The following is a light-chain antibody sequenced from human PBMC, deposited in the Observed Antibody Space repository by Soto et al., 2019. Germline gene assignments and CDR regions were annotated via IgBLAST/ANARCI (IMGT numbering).Light chain of an antibody. CDR1: ISDVGGYNY. CDR3: SSYTSDSNRYV. Sequence: QSALTQPASLSGSPGQSITISCTGTISDVGGYNYVSWYQLHPGKAPKRIISEVSNRPSGVSLRFSGSKSGNTASLTISGLQAEDEADYFCSSYTSDSNRYVFGTGTKLTVL. CDR2: EVS. V-gene: IGLV2-14*01. J-gene: IGLJ1*01.